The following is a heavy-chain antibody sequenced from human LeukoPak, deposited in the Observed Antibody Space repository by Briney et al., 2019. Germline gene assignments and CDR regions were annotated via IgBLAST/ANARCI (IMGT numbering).Heavy chain of an antibody. Sequence: SGTLSLTCAVSGASIISSNWWSLVRQPPGKGLEWIGEVYHGGTKNYNPSLKSRVTISVDESKNQFSLKLGSLTAADTAVYFCARVSRGDFDFWGQGTLVTVSS. CDR2: VYHGGTK. V-gene: IGHV4-4*02. CDR3: ARVSRGDFDF. J-gene: IGHJ4*02. CDR1: GASIISSNW. D-gene: IGHD3-10*01.